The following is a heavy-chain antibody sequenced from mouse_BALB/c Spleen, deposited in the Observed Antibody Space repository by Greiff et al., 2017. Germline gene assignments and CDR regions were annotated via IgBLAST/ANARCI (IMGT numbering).Heavy chain of an antibody. Sequence: VQLQQSGPELVKPGASVKMSCKASGYTFTSYVMHWVKQKPGQGLEWIGYINPYNDGTKYNEKFKGKATLTSDKSSSTAYMELSSLTSEDSAVYYCAATGNYYAMDYWGQGTSVTVSS. CDR2: INPYNDGT. CDR1: GYTFTSYV. V-gene: IGHV1-14*01. J-gene: IGHJ4*01. D-gene: IGHD4-1*02. CDR3: AATGNYYAMDY.